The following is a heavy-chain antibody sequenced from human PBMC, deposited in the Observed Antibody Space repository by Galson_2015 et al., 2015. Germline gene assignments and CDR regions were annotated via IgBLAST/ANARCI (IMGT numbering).Heavy chain of an antibody. D-gene: IGHD3-10*01. CDR1: GGSFSGYY. J-gene: IGHJ6*02. CDR3: ARDRAITMVRGTKGGGMDV. Sequence: SETLSLTCAVYGGSFSGYYWSWIRQPPGKGLEWIGEINHSGSTNYNPSLKSRVTISVDTSKNQFSLKLSSVTAADTAVYYCARDRAITMVRGTKGGGMDVWGQGTTVTVSS. V-gene: IGHV4-34*01. CDR2: INHSGST.